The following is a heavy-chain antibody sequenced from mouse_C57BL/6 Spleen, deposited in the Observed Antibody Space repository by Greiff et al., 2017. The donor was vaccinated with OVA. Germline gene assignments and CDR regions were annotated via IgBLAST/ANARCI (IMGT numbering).Heavy chain of an antibody. D-gene: IGHD2-4*01. CDR3: ARGVYYDYDGDY. V-gene: IGHV1-52*01. J-gene: IGHJ2*01. Sequence: QVQLQQPGAELVRPGSSVKLSCKASGYTFTSYWMHWVKQRPIQGLEWIGNIDPSDSETHYNQKFKDKATLTVDKSSSTAYMQLSSLTSEDSAVYYCARGVYYDYDGDYWGQGTTLTVSS. CDR2: IDPSDSET. CDR1: GYTFTSYW.